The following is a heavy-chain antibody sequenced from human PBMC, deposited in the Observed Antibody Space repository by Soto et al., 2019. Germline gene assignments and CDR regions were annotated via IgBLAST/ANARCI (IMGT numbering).Heavy chain of an antibody. CDR1: GYTFTGYC. V-gene: IGHV1-2*02. CDR3: ARELWFGEFTGPLHYYYGMDV. J-gene: IGHJ6*02. D-gene: IGHD3-10*01. Sequence: ASVKVSCKASGYTFTGYCMHWVRQAPGQGLEWMGWINPNSGGTNYAQKFQGRVTMTRDTSISTAYMELSRLRSDDTAVYYCARELWFGEFTGPLHYYYGMDVWGQGTTVTVSS. CDR2: INPNSGGT.